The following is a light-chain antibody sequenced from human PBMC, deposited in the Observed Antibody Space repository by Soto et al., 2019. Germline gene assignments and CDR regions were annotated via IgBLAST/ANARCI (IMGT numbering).Light chain of an antibody. CDR1: SSDVGNYDY. CDR2: AVS. Sequence: QSALTQPASVSGSPGQSITISCTGTSSDVGNYDYVSWYQQYPGKAPRLMMYAVSRRPSGVSNRFSGSKSGNTASLTISGLQAEDEADYYCTSYTPSSTYVFGTGTKVTVL. V-gene: IGLV2-14*03. CDR3: TSYTPSSTYV. J-gene: IGLJ1*01.